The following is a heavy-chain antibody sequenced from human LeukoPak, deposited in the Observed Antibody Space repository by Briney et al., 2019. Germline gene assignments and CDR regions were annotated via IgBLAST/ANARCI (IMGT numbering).Heavy chain of an antibody. J-gene: IGHJ4*02. CDR2: INPNSGGT. Sequence: ASVKVSCKASGYSFTGYYMHWVRQAPGQGLEWMGWINPNSGGTKNAQKFQGRVTMTRDTSISTAYMELSGLTSGDTAVYYCATRHIAVAGTAYWGQGTLVTVSS. D-gene: IGHD6-19*01. CDR1: GYSFTGYY. V-gene: IGHV1-2*02. CDR3: ATRHIAVAGTAY.